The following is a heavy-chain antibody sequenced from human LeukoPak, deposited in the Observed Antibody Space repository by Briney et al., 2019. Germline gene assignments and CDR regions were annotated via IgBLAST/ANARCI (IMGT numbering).Heavy chain of an antibody. CDR2: INHSGST. V-gene: IGHV4-34*01. D-gene: IGHD6-13*01. CDR3: ARDHSSSWYLLYY. J-gene: IGHJ4*02. Sequence: SETLSLTCAVYGGSFSGYFWTWIRQPPGKGLEWIGEINHSGSTNYNPSLKSRVTISVDMSKNQFSLKLSSVTAADTAVYYCARDHSSSWYLLYYWGQGTLVTVSS. CDR1: GGSFSGYF.